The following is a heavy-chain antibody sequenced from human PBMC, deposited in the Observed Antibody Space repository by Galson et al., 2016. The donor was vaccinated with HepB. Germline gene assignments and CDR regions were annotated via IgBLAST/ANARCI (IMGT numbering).Heavy chain of an antibody. Sequence: SLRLSCAASGLIFNNYAMSWVRQAPGKGLEWVSGINWNSGTEAYAESVKGRFTISRDNAEKSLYLQMNSLRLEDTAVYHCARDYYDSSGYNYYYHYYGMDVWGQGTAVTVSS. CDR1: GLIFNNYA. V-gene: IGHV3-9*01. CDR2: INWNSGTE. J-gene: IGHJ6*02. D-gene: IGHD3-22*01. CDR3: ARDYYDSSGYNYYYHYYGMDV.